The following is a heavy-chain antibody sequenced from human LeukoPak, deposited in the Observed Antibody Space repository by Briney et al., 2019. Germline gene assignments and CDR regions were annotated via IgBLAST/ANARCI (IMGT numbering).Heavy chain of an antibody. CDR3: ARDLHPAYYYDSSGSLDY. J-gene: IGHJ4*02. Sequence: GGSLRLSCAASGFTFSDYYMSWIRQAPGKGLEWVSYISSSGSTIYYADSVKGRFTISRDNAKNSLYLQMNSLRAEDTAVYYCARDLHPAYYYDSSGSLDYWGQGTLVTVSS. CDR1: GFTFSDYY. CDR2: ISSSGSTI. V-gene: IGHV3-11*04. D-gene: IGHD3-22*01.